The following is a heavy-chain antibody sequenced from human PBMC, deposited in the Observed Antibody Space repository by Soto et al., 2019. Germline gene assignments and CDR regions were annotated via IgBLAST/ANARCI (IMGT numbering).Heavy chain of an antibody. CDR2: ISWNSGSI. V-gene: IGHV3-9*01. CDR1: GFTFDDYA. D-gene: IGHD3-16*02. J-gene: IGHJ4*02. Sequence: GGSLRLSCAASGFTFDDYAMHWVRQAPGKGLEWVSGISWNSGSIGYADSVKGRFTISRDNAKNSLYLQMNSLRAEDTALYYCAKLATHPSYDYIWGSYRRPSYLDYWGQGTLVTVSS. CDR3: AKLATHPSYDYIWGSYRRPSYLDY.